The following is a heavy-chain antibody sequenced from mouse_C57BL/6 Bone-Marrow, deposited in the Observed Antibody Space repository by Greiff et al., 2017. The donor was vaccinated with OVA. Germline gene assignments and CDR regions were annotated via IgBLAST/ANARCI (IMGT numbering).Heavy chain of an antibody. CDR1: GYTFTSYW. J-gene: IGHJ4*01. CDR3: ASFQTAQAHYYAMDY. Sequence: QVHVKQSGAELAKPGASVKLSCKASGYTFTSYWMHWVKQRPGQGLEWIGYINPSSGYTKYNQKFKDKATLTADKSSSTAYMQLSSLTYEDSAVYYCASFQTAQAHYYAMDYWGQGTSVTVSS. D-gene: IGHD3-2*02. CDR2: INPSSGYT. V-gene: IGHV1-7*01.